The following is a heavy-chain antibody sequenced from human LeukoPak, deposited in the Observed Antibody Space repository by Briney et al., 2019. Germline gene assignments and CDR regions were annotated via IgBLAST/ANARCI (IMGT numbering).Heavy chain of an antibody. CDR2: ISAYNGNT. V-gene: IGHV1-18*01. D-gene: IGHD6-19*01. Sequence: ASVKVSCKASGYMFTSYGLSWVRQAPGQGLEWMGWISAYNGNTRYAQKFQGRVTMTTDTSTRTAYMEMRSLRSDDTAVYYCARDRRGRAVANPYYYNGMDVWGQGTTVTVSS. CDR1: GYMFTSYG. J-gene: IGHJ6*02. CDR3: ARDRRGRAVANPYYYNGMDV.